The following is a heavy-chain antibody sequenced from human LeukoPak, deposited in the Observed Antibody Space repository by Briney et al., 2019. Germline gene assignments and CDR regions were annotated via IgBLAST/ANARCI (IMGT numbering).Heavy chain of an antibody. CDR3: ARALYGILTCYGY. CDR1: GDTFSSYA. Sequence: EASVKVSCKASGDTFSSYAISWGRQAPGQGLEWMGGIIPIFGTANYAQKFQGRVTITADESTSTAYMELSSLRSEDTAVYYCARALYGILTCYGYWGQGTLVTVSS. J-gene: IGHJ4*02. D-gene: IGHD3-9*01. CDR2: IIPIFGTA. V-gene: IGHV1-69*13.